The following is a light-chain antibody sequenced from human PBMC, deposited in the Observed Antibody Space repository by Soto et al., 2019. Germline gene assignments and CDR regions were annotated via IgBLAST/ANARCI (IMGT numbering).Light chain of an antibody. CDR2: KAS. CDR1: QTIDSW. CDR3: QQCGSYYT. V-gene: IGKV1-5*03. J-gene: IGKJ5*01. Sequence: IQVARSAISLSGSRSDIVSTTFRASQTIDSWLAWYQQRPGKPPNLLIYKASTLASGVPSRFSGSGSGTEFTLTISRLQTDDFATYYCQQCGSYYTFGQGTRLEIK.